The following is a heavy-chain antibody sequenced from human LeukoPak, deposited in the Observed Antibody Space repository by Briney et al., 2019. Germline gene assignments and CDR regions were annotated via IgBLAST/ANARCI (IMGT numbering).Heavy chain of an antibody. CDR2: IIPIFGTA. CDR3: ARDWVRGGSSPSDY. V-gene: IGHV1-69*01. CDR1: GGTFSSYA. Sequence: GASVKVSCKASGGTFSSYAISWVRQAPGQGLEWMGGIIPIFGTANYAQKFQGRVTITADESTSTAYMELSSLRSEDTAVYYCARDWVRGGSSPSDYWGQGTLVTVSS. J-gene: IGHJ4*02. D-gene: IGHD6-6*01.